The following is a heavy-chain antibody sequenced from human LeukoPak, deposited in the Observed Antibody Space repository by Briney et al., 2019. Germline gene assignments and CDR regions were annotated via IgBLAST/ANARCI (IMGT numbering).Heavy chain of an antibody. V-gene: IGHV1-46*01. J-gene: IGHJ4*02. Sequence: ASVKVSCKASGYTFTSYYMHWVRQAPGQGLEWMGGFDPEDGETIYAQKFQGRVTMTADTSTSTAYMELRSLRSDDTAVYYCAREATMGYCSGGSCPNFDYWGQGTLVTVSS. CDR2: FDPEDGET. CDR3: AREATMGYCSGGSCPNFDY. CDR1: GYTFTSYY. D-gene: IGHD2-15*01.